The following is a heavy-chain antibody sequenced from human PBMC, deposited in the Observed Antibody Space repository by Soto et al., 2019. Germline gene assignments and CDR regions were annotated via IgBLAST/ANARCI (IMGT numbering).Heavy chain of an antibody. CDR3: ARDCSGGSCYPGMDV. V-gene: IGHV3-21*01. Sequence: GWSLGLSCASSGVNFNSYTINGVRQAPGKRLEWLSSISSSGYIFSTDSVRGRFAISRDNAKNSVYLQINSLRAEDTAVYFCARDCSGGSCYPGMDVWGQGTTVTVSS. J-gene: IGHJ6*02. D-gene: IGHD2-15*01. CDR1: GVNFNSYT. CDR2: ISSSGYI.